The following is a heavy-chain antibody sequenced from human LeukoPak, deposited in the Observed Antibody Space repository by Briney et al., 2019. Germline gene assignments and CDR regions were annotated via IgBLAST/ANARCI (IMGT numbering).Heavy chain of an antibody. V-gene: IGHV3-48*01. CDR2: ISYTSSGR. CDR1: GFTFSRYN. D-gene: IGHD2-2*01. J-gene: IGHJ4*02. Sequence: PGGSLRLSCAASGFTFSRYNMNWVRQAPGKGLEWVSSISYTSSGRYYADSVKGGFTISRDNVKNSLYLQMDSLRVEDTAVYYCARAYCSSTSCFGWGQGTLVTVSS. CDR3: ARAYCSSTSCFG.